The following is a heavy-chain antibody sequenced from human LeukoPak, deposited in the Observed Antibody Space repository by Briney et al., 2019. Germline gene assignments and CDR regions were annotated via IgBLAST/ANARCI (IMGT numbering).Heavy chain of an antibody. J-gene: IGHJ4*02. V-gene: IGHV3-30*02. CDR3: AVNLLL. Sequence: GGSLRLSCAASGFSFNNYAMHWVRQAPGKGLEWVTFIQHDGSSKYYADSVEGRFTISRDNSKNTLYLQMNSLRAEDTAVYYCAVNLLLWGQGTLVTVSS. CDR2: IQHDGSSK. D-gene: IGHD3-10*01. CDR1: GFSFNNYA.